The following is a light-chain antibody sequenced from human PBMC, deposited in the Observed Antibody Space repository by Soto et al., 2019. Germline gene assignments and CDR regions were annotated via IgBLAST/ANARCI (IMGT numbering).Light chain of an antibody. Sequence: QSALTQPPSVSAAPGQKVSISCSGGTSNIANNYVSWYQHLPRTAPKLLIYDNDKRPSGIPARFSASKSGTSATLGISGLQTGDEAVYFCASWDGSLTTVVFGGGTKLTVL. V-gene: IGLV1-51*01. CDR1: TSNIANNY. CDR2: DND. J-gene: IGLJ3*02. CDR3: ASWDGSLTTVV.